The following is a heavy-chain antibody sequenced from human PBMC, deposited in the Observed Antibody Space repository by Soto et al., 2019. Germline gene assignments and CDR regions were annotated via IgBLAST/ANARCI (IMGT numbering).Heavy chain of an antibody. J-gene: IGHJ4*02. Sequence: ASVKVSCKASGYTFTGYYMHWVRQAPGQGLEWMGWINPNSGGTNYAQNFQDRVTMTRDTSISTAYMELSSLRSDDTAVDYWARGVGTTIATRFDHWGQGTLVTVS. D-gene: IGHD6-6*01. CDR1: GYTFTGYY. V-gene: IGHV1-2*02. CDR3: ARGVGTTIATRFDH. CDR2: INPNSGGT.